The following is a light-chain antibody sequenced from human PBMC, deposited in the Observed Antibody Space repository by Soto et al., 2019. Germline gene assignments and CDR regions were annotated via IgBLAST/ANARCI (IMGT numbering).Light chain of an antibody. V-gene: IGLV2-14*01. CDR3: SSYTSSSTLDWV. CDR1: SSDVGGYNY. Sequence: QSVLTQPASVSGSPGQSITISCTGTSSDVGGYNYVSWYQQHPGKAPKLMIYEVSNRPSGVSNRFSGSKSGNTASLTISGLQAEDEADYYCSSYTSSSTLDWVFGTGTKVTV. J-gene: IGLJ1*01. CDR2: EVS.